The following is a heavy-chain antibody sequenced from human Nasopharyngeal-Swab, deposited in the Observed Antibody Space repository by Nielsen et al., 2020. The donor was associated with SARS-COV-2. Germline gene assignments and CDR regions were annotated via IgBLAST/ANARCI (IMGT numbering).Heavy chain of an antibody. CDR3: ARAGRERVVITKFDY. J-gene: IGHJ4*02. CDR2: IYYSGST. Sequence: WIRQPPGKGLEWIGYIYYSGSTYHNPSLKSRVTISVDTSKNQFSLKLSSVTAADTAVYYCARAGRERVVITKFDYWGQGTLVTVSS. D-gene: IGHD3-22*01. V-gene: IGHV4-30-4*01.